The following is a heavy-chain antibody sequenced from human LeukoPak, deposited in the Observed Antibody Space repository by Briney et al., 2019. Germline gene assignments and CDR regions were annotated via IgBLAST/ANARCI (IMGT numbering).Heavy chain of an antibody. D-gene: IGHD3-16*01. CDR3: ATETLSHDGIDGH. J-gene: IGHJ4*02. CDR1: GGTFSSYA. V-gene: IGHV1-69*13. CDR2: IIPIFGTA. Sequence: SVKVSCKASGGTFSSYAISWVRQAPGQGLEWMGGIIPIFGTANYAQKFQGRVTITADESTSTAYMELSSLRSEDTAVYYCATETLSHDGIDGHWGQGTLVTVSS.